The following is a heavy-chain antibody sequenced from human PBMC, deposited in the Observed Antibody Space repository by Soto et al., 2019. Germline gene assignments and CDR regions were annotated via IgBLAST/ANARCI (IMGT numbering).Heavy chain of an antibody. CDR1: GFTFSNYA. CDR3: AKDRYCSGGSCYSEWAFDI. J-gene: IGHJ3*02. Sequence: EVQLLESGGGLVQPGGSLRLSCAASGFTFSNYAMSWVRQAPGKGLEWVSAISGSGGSTYYADSVKGRFTISRDNSKNTRFLQMNSLRAEDTAVYYCAKDRYCSGGSCYSEWAFDIWGQGTMVTVSS. V-gene: IGHV3-23*01. CDR2: ISGSGGST. D-gene: IGHD2-15*01.